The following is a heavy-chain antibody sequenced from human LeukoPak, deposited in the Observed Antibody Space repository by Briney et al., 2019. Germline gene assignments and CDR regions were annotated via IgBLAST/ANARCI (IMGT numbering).Heavy chain of an antibody. J-gene: IGHJ4*02. D-gene: IGHD3-10*01. Sequence: ASVKVSCNASGGTFSSYAIRWVRQAPGQGLEWMGGINPIFGTANYAQKFQGRVTITADKSTSTAYMELSSLRSEDTAVYYCARDTSYYGSGSKFDYWGQGTLVTVSS. CDR3: ARDTSYYGSGSKFDY. CDR1: GGTFSSYA. CDR2: INPIFGTA. V-gene: IGHV1-69*06.